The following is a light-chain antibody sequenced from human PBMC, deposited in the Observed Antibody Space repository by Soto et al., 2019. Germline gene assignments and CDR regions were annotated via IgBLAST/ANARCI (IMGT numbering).Light chain of an antibody. J-gene: IGKJ5*01. V-gene: IGKV3-11*01. CDR3: QQRSNWPIT. CDR2: DAS. CDR1: QSVSSY. Sequence: EVVWTECPATLSLAPGERATLSCRASQSVSSYLAWYQQKPGQAPRLLIYDASNRATGIPARFSGSGSGTDFTLTISSLEPEDFAVYYCQQRSNWPITFGKGTRLEIK.